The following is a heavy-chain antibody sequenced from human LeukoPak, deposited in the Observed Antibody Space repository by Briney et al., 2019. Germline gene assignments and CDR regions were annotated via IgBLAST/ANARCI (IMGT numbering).Heavy chain of an antibody. V-gene: IGHV4-4*07. CDR3: ARLSGYDWESFYDY. CDR2: IFSSGST. CDR1: GGSISTYY. Sequence: SETLSLTCSVSGGSISTYYWSWIRQPAGKGLEWIGRIFSSGSTNYDPSLKSRVSMSVDTSKTQFSLRLSSVTAADTAVYYCARLSGYDWESFYDYWGQGTLVTVSS. D-gene: IGHD5-12*01. J-gene: IGHJ4*02.